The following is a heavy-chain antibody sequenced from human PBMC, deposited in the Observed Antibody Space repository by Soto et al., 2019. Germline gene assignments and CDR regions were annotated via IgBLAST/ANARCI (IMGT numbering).Heavy chain of an antibody. Sequence: LSLTCTVSGGSISSYYWSWIRQPAGKGLEWIGRIYTSGSTNYNPSLKSRVTMSVDTSKNQFSLKLSSVTAADTAVYYCARAPYYYDSSGYYYFWFDPWGQGTLVTVSP. CDR1: GGSISSYY. J-gene: IGHJ5*02. D-gene: IGHD3-22*01. CDR2: IYTSGST. CDR3: ARAPYYYDSSGYYYFWFDP. V-gene: IGHV4-4*07.